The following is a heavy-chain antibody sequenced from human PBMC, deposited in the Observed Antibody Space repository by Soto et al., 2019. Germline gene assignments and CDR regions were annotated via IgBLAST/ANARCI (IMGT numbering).Heavy chain of an antibody. J-gene: IGHJ4*02. V-gene: IGHV3-23*01. CDR3: AKTVPGTKY. CDR1: GFTFSSYA. Sequence: LRLSCAASGFTFSSYAMTWVRQAPGKGLEWVSGISGSGDTTYYADSVKGRFTISRDNSKNTLYLQMNSLGAEDTAVYYCAKTVPGTKYWGQGTLVTV. D-gene: IGHD6-19*01. CDR2: ISGSGDTT.